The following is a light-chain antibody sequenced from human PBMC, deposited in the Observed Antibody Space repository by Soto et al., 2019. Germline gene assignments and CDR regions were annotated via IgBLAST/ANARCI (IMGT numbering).Light chain of an antibody. J-gene: IGLJ2*01. CDR1: SSNIGNNY. CDR2: DNN. V-gene: IGLV1-51*01. CDR3: GTWESSLSAGV. Sequence: QSVLTQPPSVSAAPGQTVTISCSGRSSNIGNNYVSWYQQLPGTAPKLLIYDNNKRPSGIPDRFAGSKSGTSATLGITGLQTGDEADYDCGTWESSLSAGVFGVGTKLTVL.